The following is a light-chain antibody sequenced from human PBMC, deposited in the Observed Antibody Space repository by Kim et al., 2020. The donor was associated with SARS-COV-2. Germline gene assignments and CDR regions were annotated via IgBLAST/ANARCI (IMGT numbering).Light chain of an antibody. CDR1: QSISSNY. Sequence: EVVLTQSPGTVSLSPGERATLSCRASQSISSNYLAWYQQKPGQAPTLLIYGASSRATGIPDRFRGSGSGTDFTLIITRLEPEDFAVYYCQQYGGSLQTFGQETTLEI. CDR2: GAS. CDR3: QQYGGSLQT. J-gene: IGKJ2*01. V-gene: IGKV3-20*01.